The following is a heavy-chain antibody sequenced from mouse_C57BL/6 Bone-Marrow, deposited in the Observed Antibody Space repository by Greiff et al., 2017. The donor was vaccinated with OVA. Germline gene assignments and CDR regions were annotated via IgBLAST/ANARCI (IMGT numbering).Heavy chain of an antibody. J-gene: IGHJ4*01. CDR2: IYPGSGNT. Sequence: VQLVESGAELVRPGASVKLSCKASGYTFTDYYINWVKQRPGQGLEWIARIYPGSGNTYYNEKFKGKATLTAEKSSSTAYMQLSSLTSEDSAVYFCARFDYDGGGFYYAMDYWGQGTSVTVSS. D-gene: IGHD2-4*01. V-gene: IGHV1-76*01. CDR1: GYTFTDYY. CDR3: ARFDYDGGGFYYAMDY.